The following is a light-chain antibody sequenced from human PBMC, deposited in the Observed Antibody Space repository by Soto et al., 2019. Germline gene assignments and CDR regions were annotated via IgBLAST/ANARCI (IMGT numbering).Light chain of an antibody. J-gene: IGKJ1*01. CDR2: DAS. CDR1: QSVSSRY. V-gene: IGKV3-20*01. CDR3: QHYGISRT. Sequence: EIVLTQSPGTLSLSPGERATLSCRASQSVSSRYLAWYQQKPGQAPRLFMYDASSRATGIPDRFSGSGSETDFTLTISRLEPEDFAVYFCQHYGISRTFGQGTKVEIK.